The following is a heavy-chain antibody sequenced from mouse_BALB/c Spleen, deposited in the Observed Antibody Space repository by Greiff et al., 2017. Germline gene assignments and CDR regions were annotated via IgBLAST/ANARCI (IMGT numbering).Heavy chain of an antibody. CDR2: ISYSGST. CDR3: ARSRYGSSLFDY. J-gene: IGHJ2*01. V-gene: IGHV3-8*02. CDR1: GDSITSGY. Sequence: EVMLVESGPSLVKPSQTLSLTCSVTGDSITSGYWNWIRKFPGNKLEYMGYISYSGSTYYNPSLKSRISITRDTSKNQYYLQLNSVTTEDTATYYCARSRYGSSLFDYWGQGTTLTVSS. D-gene: IGHD1-1*01.